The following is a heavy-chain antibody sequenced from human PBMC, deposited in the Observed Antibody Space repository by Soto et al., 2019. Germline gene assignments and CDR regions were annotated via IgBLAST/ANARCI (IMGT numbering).Heavy chain of an antibody. Sequence: SETLSLTCTVSGGSISGNYNYWGWIRQPPGKGLEWIGSISYSGTTNSNPSLKSRVTVSVDMSKNQFSLKLSSVTAADTAVYYCARAMTTVTTIDYWGQGTLVTVSS. CDR3: ARAMTTVTTIDY. D-gene: IGHD4-17*01. J-gene: IGHJ4*02. V-gene: IGHV4-39*07. CDR1: GGSISGNYNY. CDR2: ISYSGTT.